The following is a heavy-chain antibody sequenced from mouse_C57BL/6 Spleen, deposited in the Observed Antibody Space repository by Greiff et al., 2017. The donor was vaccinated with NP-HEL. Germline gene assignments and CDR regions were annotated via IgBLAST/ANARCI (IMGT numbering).Heavy chain of an antibody. CDR2: INPRSGYT. J-gene: IGHJ4*01. CDR1: GYTFTSYP. Sequence: VQLQQSGAELARPGASVKMSCKASGYTFTSYPMHWVKQRPGQGLEWIGYINPRSGYTTSNQKFKDKATLTADKSSSTAYMQLSSLTSEDSAVYDCARSEGDGAMDYWGQGTSVTVSA. CDR3: ARSEGDGAMDY. V-gene: IGHV1-4*01. D-gene: IGHD3-3*01.